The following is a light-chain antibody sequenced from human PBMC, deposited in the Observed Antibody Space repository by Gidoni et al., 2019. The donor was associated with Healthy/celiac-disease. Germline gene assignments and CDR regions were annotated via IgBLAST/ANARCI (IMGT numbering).Light chain of an antibody. Sequence: SYELPQPPPVSVPPGQTASITCSGDKLGDKYACWYQQKPGQSPVLVIYQDSKRPSVIPERFSGSNSGNTATLTISGTQAMDEADYYSQAWDSSTVIFGGGTKLTVL. V-gene: IGLV3-1*01. CDR3: QAWDSSTVI. CDR1: KLGDKY. CDR2: QDS. J-gene: IGLJ2*01.